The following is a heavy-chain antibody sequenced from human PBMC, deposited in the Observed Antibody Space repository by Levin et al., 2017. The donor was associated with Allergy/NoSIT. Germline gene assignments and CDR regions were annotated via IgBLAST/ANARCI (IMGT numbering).Heavy chain of an antibody. J-gene: IGHJ4*02. CDR1: GGAFRGDY. Sequence: SETLSLTGEGEGGAFRGDYGSGSRQPPGKGLEWIGEINHSGSTNYNPSLKSRVTISVDTSKNQFSLKLSSVTAADTAVYYCARERGKRTYYYDSSGYRRSRYFDYWGQGTLVTVSS. D-gene: IGHD3-22*01. CDR3: ARERGKRTYYYDSSGYRRSRYFDY. V-gene: IGHV4-34*01. CDR2: INHSGST.